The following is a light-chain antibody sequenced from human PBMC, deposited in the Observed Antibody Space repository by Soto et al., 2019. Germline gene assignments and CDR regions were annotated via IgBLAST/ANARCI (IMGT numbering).Light chain of an antibody. CDR3: QQFGSSPRGK. V-gene: IGKV3-20*01. Sequence: EIVLTQSPGTLSLSPGERATLSCRASQSVSSSYLAWYQQKPGQATRLLIYGASSRATGIPDRFSGSGSGTDFTLTISRLEPEDFAVYYCQQFGSSPRGKLGQGTKVEIK. CDR2: GAS. J-gene: IGKJ1*01. CDR1: QSVSSSY.